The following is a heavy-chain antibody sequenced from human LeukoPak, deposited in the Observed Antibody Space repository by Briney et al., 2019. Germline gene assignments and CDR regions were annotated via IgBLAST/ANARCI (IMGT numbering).Heavy chain of an antibody. CDR1: GFTFSNIW. D-gene: IGHD1-26*01. CDR3: ARGSRGFDY. J-gene: IGHJ4*02. CDR2: IKQDGSEK. V-gene: IGHV3-7*05. Sequence: GGSLRLSCAASGFTFSNIWMSWDRQAPGKGLEWVANIKQDGSEKYYVDSVKGRFTISRDNAKNSLYLQMNSLRAEDTAVYYCARGSRGFDYWGQGTLVTVSS.